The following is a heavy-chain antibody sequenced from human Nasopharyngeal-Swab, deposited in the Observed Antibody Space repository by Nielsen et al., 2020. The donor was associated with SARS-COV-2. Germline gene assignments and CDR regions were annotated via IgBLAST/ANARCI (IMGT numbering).Heavy chain of an antibody. CDR2: IYYSGST. CDR3: ARLTYYYDSSGYTNTHPDY. J-gene: IGHJ4*02. Sequence: RQAPGKGLEWIGYIYYSGSTNYTPSIKSRVTISVDTSKNQFSLKLSSVTAADTAVYYCARLTYYYDSSGYTNTHPDYWGQGTLVTVSS. D-gene: IGHD3-22*01. V-gene: IGHV4-59*08.